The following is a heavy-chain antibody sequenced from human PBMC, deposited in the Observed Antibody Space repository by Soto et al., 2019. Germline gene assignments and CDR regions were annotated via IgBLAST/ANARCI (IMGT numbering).Heavy chain of an antibody. CDR1: GYTLTELS. J-gene: IGHJ4*02. CDR2: FDPEDGET. V-gene: IGHV1-24*01. Sequence: ASVKVSCKVSGYTLTELSMHWVRQAPGKGLEWMGGFDPEDGETIYAQKFQGRVTMTEDTSTDTAYMELSSLRSEDTAVYYCARGIWGSYYAGGVDFDYWGQGTLVTVSS. CDR3: ARGIWGSYYAGGVDFDY. D-gene: IGHD1-26*01.